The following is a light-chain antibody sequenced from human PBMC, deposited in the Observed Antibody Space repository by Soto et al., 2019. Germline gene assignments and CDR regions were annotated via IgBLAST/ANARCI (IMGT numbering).Light chain of an antibody. V-gene: IGKV1-12*01. CDR1: QGINNW. CDR3: QQANSFPPS. J-gene: IGKJ3*01. Sequence: IHRTQSPSSLSASVGDRVTITCRTSQGINNWLAWYQEKPGKAPKLLISATSNLHGGVPSRFSGSGSGADFTLTISSLQPEDFATSYCQQANSFPPSFGTGTKV. CDR2: ATS.